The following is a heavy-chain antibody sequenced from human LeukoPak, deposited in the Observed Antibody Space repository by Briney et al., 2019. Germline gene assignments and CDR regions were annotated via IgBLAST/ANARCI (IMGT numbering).Heavy chain of an antibody. CDR1: GFTFNNYA. D-gene: IGHD4-17*01. V-gene: IGHV3-30*04. CDR2: ASYDGHNN. J-gene: IGHJ4*02. Sequence: GGSLRLSCAVSGFTFNNYAMHWVRQAPGKGLEWVAVASYDGHNNYYADSVKGRFTISRDNSKNTLYLQMNSLRAEDSAVYYCARDRLHYGEYEKTFDYWGQGTLVTVSS. CDR3: ARDRLHYGEYEKTFDY.